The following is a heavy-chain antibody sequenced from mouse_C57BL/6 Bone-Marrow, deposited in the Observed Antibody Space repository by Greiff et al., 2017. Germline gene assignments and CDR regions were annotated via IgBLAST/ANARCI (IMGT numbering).Heavy chain of an antibody. J-gene: IGHJ1*03. CDR3: ARWDGNYVWYFDV. V-gene: IGHV1-81*01. CDR1: GYTFTSYG. Sequence: VQLQQSGAELARPGASVKLSCKASGYTFTSYGISWVKQRTGQGLEWIGEIYPRSGNTYYNEKFKGKATLTADKSSSTAYMALRSLTSEDSAGYFCARWDGNYVWYFDVWGTGTTVTVSS. CDR2: IYPRSGNT. D-gene: IGHD2-1*01.